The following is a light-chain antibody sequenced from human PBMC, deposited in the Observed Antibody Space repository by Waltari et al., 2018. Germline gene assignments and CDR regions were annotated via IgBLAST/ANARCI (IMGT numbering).Light chain of an antibody. CDR2: AAC. V-gene: IGKV1-39*01. Sequence: DLQLTQPPSSLSASVGDRLTITCRASQSTSSYLNWYQQKPGKAPKLLIYAACTLQSGVPSRFSGSGSGTDFTRTISSLQPEDFAAYYCQQSYSTPRTFGQGTKVAIK. J-gene: IGKJ1*01. CDR3: QQSYSTPRT. CDR1: QSTSSY.